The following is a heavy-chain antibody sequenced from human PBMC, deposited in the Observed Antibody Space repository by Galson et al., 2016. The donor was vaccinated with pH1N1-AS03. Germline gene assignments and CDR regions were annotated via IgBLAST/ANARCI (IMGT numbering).Heavy chain of an antibody. CDR3: AHSRVAVEASGAFDV. CDR2: IHWNEDK. D-gene: IGHD6-19*01. Sequence: ALVKPTQTLTLTCTVTGFSLTTMREGVGWIRQPPGKALEWLALIHWNEDKRFSQSLKNRLTITKDPSKNEVVLTMTNMDPADTGTYYCAHSRVAVEASGAFDVWGQGTTVTVSS. V-gene: IGHV2-5*01. J-gene: IGHJ3*01. CDR1: GFSLTTMREG.